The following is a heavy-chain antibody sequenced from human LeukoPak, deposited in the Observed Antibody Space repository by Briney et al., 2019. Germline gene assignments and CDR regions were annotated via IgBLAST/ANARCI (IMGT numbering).Heavy chain of an antibody. D-gene: IGHD3-16*01. CDR1: GGSFSGYY. V-gene: IGHV4-34*01. CDR3: ARLSWGVRRYFDY. CDR2: INYSGST. J-gene: IGHJ4*02. Sequence: SETLSLTCAVYGGSFSGYYWSWIRQPPGKGLEWIGEINYSGSTNYNPSLKSRVTISVDTSKNQFSLKLSSVTAADTAVYYCARLSWGVRRYFDYWGQGTLVTVSS.